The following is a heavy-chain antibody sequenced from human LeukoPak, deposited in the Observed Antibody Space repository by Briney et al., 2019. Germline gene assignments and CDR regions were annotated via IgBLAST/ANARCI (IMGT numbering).Heavy chain of an antibody. Sequence: ASVKVSCKVSGYTLTELSMHWVRQAPGKGLEGMGGFDPEDGETIYAQKLQGRVTMTEDTSTDTAYMELSSLRSEDTAVYDCATSYYYGSGSFDYWGQGTLVTVSS. J-gene: IGHJ4*02. CDR3: ATSYYYGSGSFDY. V-gene: IGHV1-24*01. CDR2: FDPEDGET. CDR1: GYTLTELS. D-gene: IGHD3-10*01.